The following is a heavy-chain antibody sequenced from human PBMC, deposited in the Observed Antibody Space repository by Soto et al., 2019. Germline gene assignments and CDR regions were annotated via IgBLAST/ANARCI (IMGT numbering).Heavy chain of an antibody. V-gene: IGHV3-33*01. CDR3: ARDGGCRDGYTVGCNWFDP. CDR2: IWYDGSNK. D-gene: IGHD5-12*01. J-gene: IGHJ5*02. Sequence: QVQLVESGGGVVQPGRSLRLSCAASGFTFSSYGMHWVRQAPGKGLEWVAVIWYDGSNKYYADSVKGRFTISRDNSKNTLYLKMNSLKAEDTAVYYWARDGGCRDGYTVGCNWFDPWGQGTLVTASP. CDR1: GFTFSSYG.